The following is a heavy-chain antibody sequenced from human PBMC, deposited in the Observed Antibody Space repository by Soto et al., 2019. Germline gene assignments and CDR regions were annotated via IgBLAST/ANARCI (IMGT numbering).Heavy chain of an antibody. V-gene: IGHV1-69*04. CDR1: GDTFNFYS. D-gene: IGHD3-10*01. CDR3: ATSYGSGYRAFDF. CDR2: VNPILSMS. J-gene: IGHJ4*02. Sequence: QVQLVQSGAEVKRPGSSVKVSCKASGDTFNFYSINWVRQAPGLGLEWMGRVNPILSMSNYAQRFPGRVTMTADKSTSTAYMELSVLRSEDTAIYYCATSYGSGYRAFDFWGQGALVTVSS.